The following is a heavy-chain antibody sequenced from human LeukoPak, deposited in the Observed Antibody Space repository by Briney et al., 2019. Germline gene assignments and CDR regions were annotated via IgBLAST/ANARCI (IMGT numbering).Heavy chain of an antibody. Sequence: GGSLRLSCAASGFTFSNYAMSWVRQAPGKGLEWVSGITGNGGSTYYADSVQGRFTISRDNSKNNLYLQMSSLRADDTAVYYCAKDTGSYRDYDLNWFDPWGQGTLVTVSS. CDR1: GFTFSNYA. D-gene: IGHD4-17*01. CDR3: AKDTGSYRDYDLNWFDP. V-gene: IGHV3-23*01. J-gene: IGHJ5*02. CDR2: ITGNGGST.